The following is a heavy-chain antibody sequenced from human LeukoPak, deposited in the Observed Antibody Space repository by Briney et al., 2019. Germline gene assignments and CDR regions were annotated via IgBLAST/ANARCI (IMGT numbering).Heavy chain of an antibody. D-gene: IGHD3-10*01. CDR3: AKGMWFGLDY. Sequence: GGSLRLSCAASGFTFDDYAMHWVRQAPGKGLEWVSGISWNSGSIGYADSVKGRFTISRDNAKNSLYLQMNSLRAEDTALYYCAKGMWFGLDYWGQGTLVTVSS. J-gene: IGHJ4*02. CDR1: GFTFDDYA. V-gene: IGHV3-9*01. CDR2: ISWNSGSI.